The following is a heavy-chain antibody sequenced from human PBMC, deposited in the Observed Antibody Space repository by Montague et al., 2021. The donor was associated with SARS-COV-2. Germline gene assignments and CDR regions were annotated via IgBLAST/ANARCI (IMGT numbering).Heavy chain of an antibody. D-gene: IGHD4-17*01. CDR2: IYYSGST. J-gene: IGHJ4*02. CDR3: ARRGDYGVPRFDY. CDR1: GGSVSSGSYY. V-gene: IGHV4-39*01. Sequence: TLSLTCTVSGGSVSSGSYYWGWVRQPPGKGLEWIGSIYYSGSTHYNPSLKSRVTISVDTSKNQFSLKLSSVTAADTAVYYCARRGDYGVPRFDYWGQGTLVSVSS.